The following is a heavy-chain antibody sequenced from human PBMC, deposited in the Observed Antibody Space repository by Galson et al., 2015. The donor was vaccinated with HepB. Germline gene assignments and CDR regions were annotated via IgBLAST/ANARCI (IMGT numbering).Heavy chain of an antibody. CDR2: ISAYNGNT. Sequence: SVKASCKASGYTFTSYGISWVRQAPGQGLEWMGWISAYNGNTNYAQKLQGRVTMTTDTSTSTAYMELRSLRSDDTAVYYCARGLYGDYDFAHNNDAFDIWGQGTMVTVSS. J-gene: IGHJ3*02. V-gene: IGHV1-18*01. CDR1: GYTFTSYG. D-gene: IGHD4-17*01. CDR3: ARGLYGDYDFAHNNDAFDI.